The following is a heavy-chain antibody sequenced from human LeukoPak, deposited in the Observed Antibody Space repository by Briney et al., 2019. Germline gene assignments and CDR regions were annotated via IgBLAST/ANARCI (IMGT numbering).Heavy chain of an antibody. D-gene: IGHD6-6*01. CDR1: GFTFSSYS. J-gene: IGHJ4*02. Sequence: GGSLRLSCAASGFTFSSYSVNWVRQAPGKGLEWVSSISSSSSYIYYADSVKGRFTISRDNAKNSLYLQMNSLRAEDTAVYYCAREQEYSSSWGDYYFDYWGQGTLVTVSS. V-gene: IGHV3-21*01. CDR3: AREQEYSSSWGDYYFDY. CDR2: ISSSSSYI.